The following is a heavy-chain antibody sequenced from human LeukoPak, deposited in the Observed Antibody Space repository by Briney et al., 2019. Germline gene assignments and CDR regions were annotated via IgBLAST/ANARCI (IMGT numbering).Heavy chain of an antibody. Sequence: SETLSLTCTVSGDSISRSGYYWGWIRQPPGKGLEWIGTMYSSGNPYYSPSLKSRVTISADPSKNQFSLRLDSVTAADTAVYYCATHPGANRPFDYWGQGTLVTVSS. CDR1: GDSISRSGYY. CDR3: ATHPGANRPFDY. CDR2: MYSSGNP. D-gene: IGHD7-27*01. V-gene: IGHV4-39*01. J-gene: IGHJ4*02.